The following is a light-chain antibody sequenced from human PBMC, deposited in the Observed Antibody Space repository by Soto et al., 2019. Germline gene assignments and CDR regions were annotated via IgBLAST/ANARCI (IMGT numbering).Light chain of an antibody. Sequence: EIVMTQSPATLSVSPGERVTLSCRASQTVSSTLAWYQQKPGQAPRLLIYGASTRATGIPASFSGSGSGTDFTLTISSLESEDFAVYFCQQYNNWPPYTFGQGTQVDFK. CDR3: QQYNNWPPYT. V-gene: IGKV3-15*01. CDR1: QTVSST. CDR2: GAS. J-gene: IGKJ2*01.